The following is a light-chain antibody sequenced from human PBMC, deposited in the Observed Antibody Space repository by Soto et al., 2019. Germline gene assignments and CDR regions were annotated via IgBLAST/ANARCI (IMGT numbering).Light chain of an antibody. CDR1: QSLLHSDGKTY. CDR3: MQSLQFPLT. Sequence: EIVMTQTPLSLSVTPGQPASISCRSSQSLLHSDGKTYLYWYLQKPGQPPHLLIYDVSKRFSGVPDRVSGRGSGTDFTLQISRVEAEDVGVYYCMQSLQFPLTFGGGTKVEIK. J-gene: IGKJ4*01. V-gene: IGKV2D-29*01. CDR2: DVS.